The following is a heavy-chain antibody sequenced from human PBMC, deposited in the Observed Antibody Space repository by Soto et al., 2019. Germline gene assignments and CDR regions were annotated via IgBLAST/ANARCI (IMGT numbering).Heavy chain of an antibody. D-gene: IGHD6-13*01. J-gene: IGHJ4*02. CDR3: ARGLTLAAAGTGGGFDY. Sequence: AVKVSCKASGGTFSSYAISWVRQTPGQGLEWMGGIIPIFGTANYAQKFQGRVTITADESTSTAYMELSSLRSEDTAVYYCARGLTLAAAGTGGGFDYWGQGXLVTVSS. V-gene: IGHV1-69*13. CDR2: IIPIFGTA. CDR1: GGTFSSYA.